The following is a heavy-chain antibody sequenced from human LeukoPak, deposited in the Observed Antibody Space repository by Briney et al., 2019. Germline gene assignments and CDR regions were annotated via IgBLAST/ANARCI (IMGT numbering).Heavy chain of an antibody. D-gene: IGHD5-24*01. CDR2: ISYDGSNK. J-gene: IGHJ4*02. Sequence: TGGSLRLSCAASGFTFSSYAMHWVRQAPGKGLEWVAVISYDGSNKYYADSVKGRFTISRDNSKNTLYLQMNSLRAEDTAVYYCANYEGGDGYDYWGQGTLVTVSS. V-gene: IGHV3-30-3*01. CDR3: ANYEGGDGYDY. CDR1: GFTFSSYA.